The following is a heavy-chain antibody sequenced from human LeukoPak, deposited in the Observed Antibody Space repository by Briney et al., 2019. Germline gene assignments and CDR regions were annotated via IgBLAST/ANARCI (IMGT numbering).Heavy chain of an antibody. CDR1: GFTFSSYW. CDR2: IKQDGSGK. Sequence: GGSLRLSCAASGFTFSSYWMSWVRQAPGKGLEWVANIKQDGSGKYYVDSVKGRFTISRDNAKTSLYLQMNSLRAEDTAVYHCARDLSGVTGYTYGRGIDYWGQGTLVTVSS. V-gene: IGHV3-7*01. D-gene: IGHD5-18*01. CDR3: ARDLSGVTGYTYGRGIDY. J-gene: IGHJ4*02.